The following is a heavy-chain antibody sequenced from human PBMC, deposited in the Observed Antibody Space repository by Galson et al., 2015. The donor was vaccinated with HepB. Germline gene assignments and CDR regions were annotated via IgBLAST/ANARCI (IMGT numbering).Heavy chain of an antibody. CDR1: GGSISSDSYF. D-gene: IGHD3-22*01. V-gene: IGHV4-39*01. Sequence: ETLSLTCIVPGGSISSDSYFWGWIRQPPGKGLEWIGSISYRGSTYYNPSLKSRVTMSVGTSKNQFSLKLGSVTAADTAVYYCARHPNYFDTTGYYYGFAYWGQGTLVTVSS. J-gene: IGHJ4*02. CDR3: ARHPNYFDTTGYYYGFAY. CDR2: ISYRGST.